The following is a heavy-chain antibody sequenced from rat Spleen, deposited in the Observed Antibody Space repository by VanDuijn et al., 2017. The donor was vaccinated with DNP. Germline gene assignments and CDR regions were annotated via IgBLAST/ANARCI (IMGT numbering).Heavy chain of an antibody. CDR1: GFIFNDYA. J-gene: IGHJ2*01. Sequence: EVQLVESGGDLVQSGRSLKVSCAASGFIFNDYALAWVRQAPKKGLEWVATISYDGGSTYYRASVKGRFTISRDNAKSSLYLQMDSLRSEDTATYYCKTGSSYWGQGVMVTVSS. CDR2: ISYDGGST. D-gene: IGHD5-1*01. V-gene: IGHV5-17*01. CDR3: KTGSSY.